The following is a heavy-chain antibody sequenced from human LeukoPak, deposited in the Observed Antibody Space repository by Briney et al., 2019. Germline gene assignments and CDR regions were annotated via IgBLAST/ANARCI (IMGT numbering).Heavy chain of an antibody. CDR1: GDSISSYY. CDR3: ARTGSTVTMLYPFDH. Sequence: PSETLSLTCTVSGDSISSYYLSWIRQPPGKGLEWIGYIYYSGSTNYNPSLKSRVSISVDTSKNQFSLKLSSVTAADTAVYYCARTGSTVTMLYPFDHWGQGTLVTVSS. V-gene: IGHV4-59*01. CDR2: IYYSGST. J-gene: IGHJ4*02. D-gene: IGHD4-17*01.